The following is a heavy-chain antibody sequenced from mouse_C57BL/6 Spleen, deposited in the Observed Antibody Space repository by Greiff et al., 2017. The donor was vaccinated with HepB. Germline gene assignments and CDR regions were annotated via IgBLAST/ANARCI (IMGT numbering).Heavy chain of an antibody. Sequence: EVQLQQSGPELVKPGASVKISCKASGYTFTDYYMNWVKQSHGKSLEWIGDINPNNGGTSYNQKFKGKATLTVDKSSSTAYMELRSLTSEDSAVYYCTRYGYYGSSWDYYAMDYWGQGTSVTVSS. J-gene: IGHJ4*01. CDR2: INPNNGGT. CDR3: TRYGYYGSSWDYYAMDY. V-gene: IGHV1-26*01. D-gene: IGHD1-1*01. CDR1: GYTFTDYY.